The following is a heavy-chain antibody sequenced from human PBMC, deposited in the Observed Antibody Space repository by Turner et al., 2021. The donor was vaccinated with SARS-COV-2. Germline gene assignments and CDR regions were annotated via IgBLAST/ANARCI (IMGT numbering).Heavy chain of an antibody. D-gene: IGHD6-19*01. CDR2: ISYHGSNK. CDR1: GFTFSTYG. J-gene: IGHJ4*02. V-gene: IGHV3-30*18. Sequence: QVQLVESGGGVVQPGKSLRLSCVVSGFTFSTYGMHWVRQAPGKGLEWVAVISYHGSNKYYADSVKGRFTISRDNSKNTLYLQMNSLRAEDTAVYYCAKDHVTVAAYFDYWGQGTLVTVSS. CDR3: AKDHVTVAAYFDY.